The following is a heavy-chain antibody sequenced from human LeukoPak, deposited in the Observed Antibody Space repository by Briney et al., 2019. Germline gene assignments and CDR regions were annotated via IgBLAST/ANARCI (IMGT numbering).Heavy chain of an antibody. D-gene: IGHD1-26*01. Sequence: GGSLRLSCAASGFTFGDHYMSWLRRAPGRGRGWLSHISVTVETSMKSPRGRVTISRDNGKSTLYLQMNSLRVEDTAIYYCARYSDSSNKIDYWGQGTLVTVSS. V-gene: IGHV3-11*01. CDR3: ARYSDSSNKIDY. CDR2: ISVTVETS. CDR1: GFTFGDHY. J-gene: IGHJ4*02.